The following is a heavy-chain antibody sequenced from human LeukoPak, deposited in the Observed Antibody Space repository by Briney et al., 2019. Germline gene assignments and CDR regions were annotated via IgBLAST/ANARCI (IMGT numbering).Heavy chain of an antibody. CDR2: IYHSGGT. J-gene: IGHJ3*02. D-gene: IGHD2-15*01. CDR1: GASINSTKW. CDR3: AREEDCSGGICYLGNAFDI. V-gene: IGHV4-4*02. Sequence: PSETLSLTCAVSGASINSTKWWTWVRQPPGKGLEWIGEIYHSGGTNYNPSLKSRVTISADKSRNQFSLKLSSVTAADTAVYYCAREEDCSGGICYLGNAFDIWGQGTMVTVSS.